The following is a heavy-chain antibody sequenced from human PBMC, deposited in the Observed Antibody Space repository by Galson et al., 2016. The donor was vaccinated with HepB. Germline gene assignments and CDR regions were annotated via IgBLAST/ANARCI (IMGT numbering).Heavy chain of an antibody. CDR1: GGSISSGGYY. CDR3: ARDNASGRRGYYYYGMDV. D-gene: IGHD3-10*01. J-gene: IGHJ6*02. V-gene: IGHV4-31*03. CDR2: IYYSGNT. Sequence: TLSLTCTVSGGSISSGGYYWNWIRQHPGKGLEWIGYIYYSGNTYYNPSLHSRLTISVDTSKNQFSLNLTSVTAADTAVYYCARDNASGRRGYYYYGMDVWGQGTTVTVSS.